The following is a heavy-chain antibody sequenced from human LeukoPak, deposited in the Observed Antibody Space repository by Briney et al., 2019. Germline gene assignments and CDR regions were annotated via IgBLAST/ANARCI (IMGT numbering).Heavy chain of an antibody. D-gene: IGHD6-13*01. CDR1: GGSISSYY. CDR2: IYYSGST. Sequence: PSETLSLTCTVSGGSISSYYWSWIRQPPGKGLEWIGYIYYSGSTKYNPALQSRVTISVAASKNQFSLKLSSVTAADTAVYYCASLIAAAGTFDYWGQGTLVTVSS. CDR3: ASLIAAAGTFDY. V-gene: IGHV4-59*08. J-gene: IGHJ4*02.